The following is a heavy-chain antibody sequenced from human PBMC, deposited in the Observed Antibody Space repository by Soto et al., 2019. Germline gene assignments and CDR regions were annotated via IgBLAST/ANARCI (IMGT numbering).Heavy chain of an antibody. CDR2: ISAHNGNT. V-gene: IGHV1-18*01. D-gene: IGHD1-1*01. CDR3: ARGRYGDY. Sequence: QVHLVQSGAEVKKPGASVKVSCKGSGFTFTSYGITWVRQAPGQGLEWMGWISAHNGNTNYAQKLQGRVTVTRDTSTSPASMELRSLRSDDTAGYYCARGRYGDYWGQGALVTVSS. CDR1: GFTFTSYG. J-gene: IGHJ4*02.